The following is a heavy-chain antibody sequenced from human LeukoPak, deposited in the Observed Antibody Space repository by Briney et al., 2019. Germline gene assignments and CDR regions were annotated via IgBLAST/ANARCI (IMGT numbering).Heavy chain of an antibody. D-gene: IGHD1-7*01. V-gene: IGHV4-4*07. J-gene: IGHJ4*02. CDR1: GGSISSYY. Sequence: SETLSLTCTVSGGSISSYYWNWIRQPAGKGLEWIGHIYTSGISNYNPSLKSRVTISVDTSKNQFSLKVSSVTAADTAVYYCARGLTGTTATSSWGQGTLVTVSS. CDR2: IYTSGIS. CDR3: ARGLTGTTATSS.